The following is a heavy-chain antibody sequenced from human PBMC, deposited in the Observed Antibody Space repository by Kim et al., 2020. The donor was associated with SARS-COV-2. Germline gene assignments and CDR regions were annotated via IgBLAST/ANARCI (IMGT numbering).Heavy chain of an antibody. V-gene: IGHV4-34*01. J-gene: IGHJ4*02. D-gene: IGHD4-17*01. Sequence: SNPSLKSRVPISVDTSKNQFSLKLSSVTAADTAVYYCARRNYGDYVFFGYWGQGTLVTVSS. CDR3: ARRNYGDYVFFGY.